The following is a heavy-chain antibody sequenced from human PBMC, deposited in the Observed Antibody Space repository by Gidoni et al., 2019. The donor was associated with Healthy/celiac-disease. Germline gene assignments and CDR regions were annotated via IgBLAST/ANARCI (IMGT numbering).Heavy chain of an antibody. CDR1: GFTFSGSA. J-gene: IGHJ6*02. CDR3: ISTLTVTLDV. D-gene: IGHD4-17*01. Sequence: EVQLVESGGGLVQPGGSLKLSCAASGFTFSGSAMHWVRQASGKGLEWVGRIRSKANSYATAYAASVKGRFTISRDDSKNTAYLQMNSLKTEDTAVYYCISTLTVTLDVWGQGTTVTVSS. V-gene: IGHV3-73*02. CDR2: IRSKANSYAT.